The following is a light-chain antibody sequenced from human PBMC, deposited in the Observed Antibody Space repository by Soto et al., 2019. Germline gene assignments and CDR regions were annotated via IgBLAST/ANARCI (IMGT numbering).Light chain of an antibody. CDR2: GVS. J-gene: IGLJ1*01. Sequence: QSALTQPASVSGSPGQSITISCTGTSSDVGGYNLVSWYQQHPGKAPKLMISGVSNRPSGVSNRFSGSKSGNAASLTISGLPAEDEADYYCSSYTSSNTLYVFGTGTKVTVL. CDR1: SSDVGGYNL. V-gene: IGLV2-14*01. CDR3: SSYTSSNTLYV.